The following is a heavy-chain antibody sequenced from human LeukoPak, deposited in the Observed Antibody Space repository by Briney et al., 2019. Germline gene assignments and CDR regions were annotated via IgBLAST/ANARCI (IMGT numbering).Heavy chain of an antibody. Sequence: GGSLTLSCAASGFIFSDSAMNWVRQASGKGLEWVGRIRGKADSYATAYTASMKGRFAVSRDDSKNMAYLQINSLKTEDTAVYYCARHQPSMRGHGFDILGQGTTVTVPS. CDR1: GFIFSDSA. CDR3: ARHQPSMRGHGFDI. J-gene: IGHJ3*02. V-gene: IGHV3-73*01. D-gene: IGHD2-2*01. CDR2: IRGKADSYAT.